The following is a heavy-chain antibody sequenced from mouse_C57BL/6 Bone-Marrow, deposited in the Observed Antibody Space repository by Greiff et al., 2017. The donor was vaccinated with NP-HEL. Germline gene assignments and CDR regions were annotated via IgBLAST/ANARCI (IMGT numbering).Heavy chain of an antibody. CDR1: GFTLSSYG. Sequence: DVTLVESGGDLVKPGGSLKLSCAASGFTLSSYGMSWVRHTPDTRLDLVATISSGGSYTYYPDRVLGRFPISRDNAKNTLYLQMSSLKAEDTAMYYCASLIYYDYDEDYFDDWGQGTTLTVSS. CDR3: ASLIYYDYDEDYFDD. D-gene: IGHD2-4*01. CDR2: ISSGGSYT. J-gene: IGHJ2*01. V-gene: IGHV5-6*02.